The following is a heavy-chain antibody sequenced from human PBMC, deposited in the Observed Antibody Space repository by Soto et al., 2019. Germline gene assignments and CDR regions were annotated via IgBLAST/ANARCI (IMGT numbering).Heavy chain of an antibody. CDR2: INPSGGST. V-gene: IGHV1-46*01. CDR3: ARDLTAADY. CDR1: GYTFTSYY. D-gene: IGHD2-21*02. Sequence: QVQLMQSGAEVKKPGASVTISCKASGYTFTSYYIHWVRQAPRQGLEWMAIINPSGGSTNYAQKFQGRVTVTRDTSTSTVNMELGSLSSEDTAVYYCARDLTAADYWGQGTLVTVSS. J-gene: IGHJ4*02.